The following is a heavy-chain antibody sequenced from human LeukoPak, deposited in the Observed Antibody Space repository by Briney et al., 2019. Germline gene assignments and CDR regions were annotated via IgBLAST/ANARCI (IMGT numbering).Heavy chain of an antibody. V-gene: IGHV1-2*02. CDR1: GYTFTGYY. Sequence: ASVKVSCKASGYTFTGYYMHWVRQAPGQGLEWMGWINPNSGGTNYAQKFQGRVTMTRDTSISTAYMELSRLRSDDTAVYYCARDIGSAYRNGLYYCFGMDVWGQGTTVTVSS. CDR3: ARDIGSAYRNGLYYCFGMDV. CDR2: INPNSGGT. J-gene: IGHJ6*02. D-gene: IGHD5-18*01.